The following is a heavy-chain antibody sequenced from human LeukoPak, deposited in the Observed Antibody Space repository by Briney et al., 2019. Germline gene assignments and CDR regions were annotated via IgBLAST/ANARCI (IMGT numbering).Heavy chain of an antibody. CDR2: IKQDGSEK. J-gene: IGHJ4*02. D-gene: IGHD4-11*01. CDR3: AREPHDYSNYEWCYYFDF. Sequence: GGSLRLSCAPSGFTFSIYWMSWVRQAPGKGLEWVANIKQDGSEKYYVDSVKGRFTISRDNAKNSLYLKMNSLRAEDTAVYYCAREPHDYSNYEWCYYFDFWGQGTRVTVSS. CDR1: GFTFSIYW. V-gene: IGHV3-7*01.